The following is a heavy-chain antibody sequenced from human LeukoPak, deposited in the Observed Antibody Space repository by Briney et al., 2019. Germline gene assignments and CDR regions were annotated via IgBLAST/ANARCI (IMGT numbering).Heavy chain of an antibody. Sequence: GGSLRLSCATSGFTFSSFDMHWVRHPTGQGLEWVSTIGTASDTYYPGSVEGRFTLSRDNAKNSLYLQMNSLTAGDTAVYYCARGPPRGKYYYMDVWGKGTTVTVSS. CDR1: GFTFSSFD. J-gene: IGHJ6*03. CDR3: ARGPPRGKYYYMDV. CDR2: IGTASDT. D-gene: IGHD1-1*01. V-gene: IGHV3-13*01.